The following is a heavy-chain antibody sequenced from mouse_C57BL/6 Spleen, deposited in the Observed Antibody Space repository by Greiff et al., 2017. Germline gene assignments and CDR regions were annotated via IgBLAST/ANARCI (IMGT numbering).Heavy chain of an antibody. CDR2: ISPYNGGA. J-gene: IGHJ3*01. Sequence: VQLQQSGPVLVKPGASVTMSCKASGYTFTDYYMNWVKQSHGKSLEWIGVISPYNGGASYNQKFKGKATLTIDKSTSKADMELNIMRSEDSAVDYCARGEGYYSNPFAYWGQGTLVTVSA. V-gene: IGHV1-19*01. CDR3: ARGEGYYSNPFAY. CDR1: GYTFTDYY. D-gene: IGHD2-5*01.